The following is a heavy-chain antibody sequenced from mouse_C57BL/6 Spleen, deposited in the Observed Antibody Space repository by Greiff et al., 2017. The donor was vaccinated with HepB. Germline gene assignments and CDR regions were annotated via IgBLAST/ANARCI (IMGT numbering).Heavy chain of an antibody. CDR1: GFTFSNYW. D-gene: IGHD2-4*01. CDR2: IRLKSDNYAT. Sequence: EVKLVESGGGLVQPGGSMKLSCVASGFTFSNYWMNWVRQAPEKGLEWVAQIRLKSDNYATHYAESVKGRFTISRDDSKSSVYLQMNNLRAEDTGIYYCARIYYDYDGYWGQGTTLTVSS. J-gene: IGHJ2*01. V-gene: IGHV6-3*01. CDR3: ARIYYDYDGY.